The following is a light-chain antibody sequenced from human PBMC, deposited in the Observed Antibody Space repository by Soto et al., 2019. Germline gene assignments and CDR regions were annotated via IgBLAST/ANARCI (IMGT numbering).Light chain of an antibody. CDR2: LEGSGSY. V-gene: IGLV4-60*02. J-gene: IGLJ3*02. CDR3: ETWDSNTRV. CDR1: SGHSSYN. Sequence: QLVLTQSSSASASLGSSVKLTCTLSSGHSSYNIAWHQQQPGKAPRYLMKLEGSGSYNKGSGVPDRFSGSTSGADRYLTISNLQFEDEADYYCETWDSNTRVFGGGTQLTVL.